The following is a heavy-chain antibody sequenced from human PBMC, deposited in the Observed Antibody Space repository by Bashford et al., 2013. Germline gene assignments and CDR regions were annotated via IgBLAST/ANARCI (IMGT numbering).Heavy chain of an antibody. D-gene: IGHD2-21*01. CDR3: AHRTLLTDFEY. CDR1: GFSLSTSGMC. CDR2: IDWDDAK. Sequence: SGPTLVKPTQTLTLTCTFSGFSLSTSGMCVSWIRQPPGKALEWLARIDWDDAKYYSTSLETRLTITKDTSKNQVVLAMANMDPVDTATYYCAHRTLLTDFEYWGQGTLVTVSS. V-gene: IGHV2-70*12. J-gene: IGHJ4*02.